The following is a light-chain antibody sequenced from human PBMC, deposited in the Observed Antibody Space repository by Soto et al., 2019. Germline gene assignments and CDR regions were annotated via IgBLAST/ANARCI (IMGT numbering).Light chain of an antibody. CDR3: QQYNNWSALT. J-gene: IGKJ4*01. CDR1: QSVSSN. Sequence: EIVMTQSPATLSVSPGERATLSCRASQSVSSNLAWYQQKPGQAPRLLIYGASTMANGIPSRFSGSGSGTEFTLTISSLQSADFAVYYCQQYNNWSALTFGGGTKVEIK. V-gene: IGKV3-15*01. CDR2: GAS.